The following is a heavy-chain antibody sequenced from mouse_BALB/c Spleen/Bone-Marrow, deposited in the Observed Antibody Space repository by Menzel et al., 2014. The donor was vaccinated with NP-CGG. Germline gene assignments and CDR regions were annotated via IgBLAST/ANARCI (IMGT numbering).Heavy chain of an antibody. J-gene: IGHJ4*01. CDR2: ISNGGGST. CDR3: ARQGVYYGKTYYAMDY. V-gene: IGHV5-12-2*01. D-gene: IGHD2-1*01. CDR1: GFTFGSYI. Sequence: EVQLVESGGGLVQPGGSLKISCAASGFTFGSYIMSWVRQTPEKRLEWVAYISNGGGSTQYPDTVKGRFTISRDNAKNSLFLQMISLKSEDTAMYYCARQGVYYGKTYYAMDYWGQGTSVTIST.